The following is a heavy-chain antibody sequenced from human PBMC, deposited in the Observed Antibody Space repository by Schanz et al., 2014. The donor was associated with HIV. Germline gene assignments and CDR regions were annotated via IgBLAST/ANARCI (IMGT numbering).Heavy chain of an antibody. CDR3: ARDGTELGYNWFDP. CDR1: GYTFTIYD. CDR2: MNPNSGNT. V-gene: IGHV1-8*01. D-gene: IGHD7-27*01. J-gene: IGHJ5*02. Sequence: QVQLVQSGAEVKKPGASVKVSCKASGYTFTIYDINWVRQATGQGLEWMGWMNPNSGNTGYAEKFQGRLTMTRNTSISTAYMELSSLRSDDTAVYYCARDGTELGYNWFDPWGQGTLVTVSS.